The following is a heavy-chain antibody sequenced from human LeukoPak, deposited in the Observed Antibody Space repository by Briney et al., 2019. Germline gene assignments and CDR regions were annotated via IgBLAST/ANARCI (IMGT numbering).Heavy chain of an antibody. CDR3: ARDDDFWSGSGYYYYGMDV. V-gene: IGHV3-48*03. Sequence: QPGGSLRLSCAASGFTFSSYEMNWVRQAPGKGLEWVSYISSSGSTIYYADSVKGRFTISRDNAKNSLYLQMYSLRAEDTAVYYCARDDDFWSGSGYYYYGMDVWGQGTTVTVSS. CDR2: ISSSGSTI. J-gene: IGHJ6*02. CDR1: GFTFSSYE. D-gene: IGHD3-3*01.